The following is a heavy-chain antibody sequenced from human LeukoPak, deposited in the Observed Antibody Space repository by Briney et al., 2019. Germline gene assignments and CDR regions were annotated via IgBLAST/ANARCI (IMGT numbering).Heavy chain of an antibody. Sequence: GGSLRLSCAASGFTFSSYAMSWVRQAPGKGLEWASAISGSGGSTYYADSVKGRFTISRDNSKNTLYLQMNSLRAEDTAVYYCAKDPVRGYSYGGFDYWGQGTLVTVSS. D-gene: IGHD5-18*01. CDR2: ISGSGGST. V-gene: IGHV3-23*01. J-gene: IGHJ4*02. CDR1: GFTFSSYA. CDR3: AKDPVRGYSYGGFDY.